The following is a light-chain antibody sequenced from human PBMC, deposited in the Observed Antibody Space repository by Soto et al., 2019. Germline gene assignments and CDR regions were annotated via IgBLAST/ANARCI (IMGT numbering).Light chain of an antibody. J-gene: IGKJ1*01. V-gene: IGKV1-5*03. CDR2: RAS. CDR3: QQYNSYWT. CDR1: QGISNW. Sequence: DIQLTQFPSTLSASVGDRVTITCRASQGISNWLAWYQQKPGKAPKLLVYRASSLESGVPSRFSGSGSGTEFTLTISSLQPDDFATYYCQQYNSYWTFGQGTKVEIK.